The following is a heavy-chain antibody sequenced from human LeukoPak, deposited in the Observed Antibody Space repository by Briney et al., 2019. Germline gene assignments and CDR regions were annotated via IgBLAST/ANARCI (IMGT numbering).Heavy chain of an antibody. Sequence: SETLSLTCSVSGGSISSYYWSWIRQPPGKGLEWIGYIYYSGRTNYNPSLKSRVTISVDTSKNQFSLKLSSVTAADTAVYYCARRRVVVVPAALSAFFDYWGQGTLVTVSS. D-gene: IGHD2-2*01. V-gene: IGHV4-59*12. CDR2: IYYSGRT. J-gene: IGHJ4*02. CDR1: GGSISSYY. CDR3: ARRRVVVVPAALSAFFDY.